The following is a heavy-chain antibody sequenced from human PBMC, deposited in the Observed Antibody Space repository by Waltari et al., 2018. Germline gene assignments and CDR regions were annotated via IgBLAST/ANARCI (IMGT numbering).Heavy chain of an antibody. CDR3: ARLYDSSAYYNTYLDP. D-gene: IGHD3-22*01. J-gene: IGHJ5*02. CDR2: SRGYNGET. Sequence: QVQLVQSGAEVRKPGASVKVSCKASGYTFSNYGIAWVRQAPGQGLEWMGWSRGYNGETKDAREFEGRLTVTTNTSTNTAHMELRSLRSDDTAVYYCARLYDSSAYYNTYLDPWGQGALVTVSS. V-gene: IGHV1-18*01. CDR1: GYTFSNYG.